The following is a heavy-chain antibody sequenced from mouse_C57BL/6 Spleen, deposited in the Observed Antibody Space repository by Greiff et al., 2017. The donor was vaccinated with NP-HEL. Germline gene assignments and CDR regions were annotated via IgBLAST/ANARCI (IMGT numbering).Heavy chain of an antibody. V-gene: IGHV1-64*01. CDR3: ARSYGSSYGWYFDV. CDR1: GYTFTSYW. D-gene: IGHD1-1*01. CDR2: IHPNSGST. Sequence: QVQLKQSGAELVKPGASVKLSCKASGYTFTSYWMHWVKQRPGQGLEWIGMIHPNSGSTNYNEKFKSKATLTVDKSSSTAYMQLSSLTSEDSAVYYCARSYGSSYGWYFDVWGTGTTVTVSS. J-gene: IGHJ1*03.